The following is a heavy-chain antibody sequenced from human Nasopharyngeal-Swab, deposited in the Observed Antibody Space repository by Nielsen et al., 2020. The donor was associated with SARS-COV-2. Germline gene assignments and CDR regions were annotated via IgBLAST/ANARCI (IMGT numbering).Heavy chain of an antibody. CDR2: INHSGST. CDR3: ARYCSSTSCSLGMDV. CDR1: GGSFSGYY. Sequence: SETLSLTCAVYGGSFSGYYWSWIRQPPGKGLEWIGEINHSGSTNYNPSLKSRVTISVDTSKTQFSLKLSSVTAADTAVYYCARYCSSTSCSLGMDVWGQGTTVTVSS. J-gene: IGHJ6*02. D-gene: IGHD2-2*01. V-gene: IGHV4-34*01.